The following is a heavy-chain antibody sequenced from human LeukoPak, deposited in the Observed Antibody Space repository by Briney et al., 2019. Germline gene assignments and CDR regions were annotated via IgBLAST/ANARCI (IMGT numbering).Heavy chain of an antibody. V-gene: IGHV4-34*01. CDR3: ASQTLVRVVPAPPYYYGMDV. D-gene: IGHD2-2*01. CDR1: GGSFSGYY. J-gene: IGHJ6*02. CDR2: IKHSGST. Sequence: PSETLSLTCAVYGGSFSGYYWSWIRQPPGKGLEWIGEIKHSGSTNYNPSLKSRVTISVDTSKNQFSLKLSSVTAADTAVYYCASQTLVRVVPAPPYYYGMDVWGQGTTVTVSS.